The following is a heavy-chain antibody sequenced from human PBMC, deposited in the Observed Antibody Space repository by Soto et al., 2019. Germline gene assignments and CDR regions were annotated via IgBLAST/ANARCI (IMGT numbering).Heavy chain of an antibody. D-gene: IGHD3-3*01. J-gene: IGHJ3*02. Sequence: ASVKVSCKASGYIFTSYAIHWVRQAPGQRPEWMGWINVDNGNTKYSEKFQGRVTITRNTPASTAYMELSSLTSEDTAVYYCARLLSTRALYSWGQGTMVPVS. CDR1: GYIFTSYA. CDR2: INVDNGNT. CDR3: ARLLSTRALYS. V-gene: IGHV1-3*01.